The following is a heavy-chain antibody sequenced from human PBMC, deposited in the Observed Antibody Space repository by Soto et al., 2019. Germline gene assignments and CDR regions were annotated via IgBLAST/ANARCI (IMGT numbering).Heavy chain of an antibody. CDR3: ARRPLPIDYFDY. CDR2: IIPIFGTA. J-gene: IGHJ4*02. D-gene: IGHD3-16*02. Sequence: PVKVSCKASGGTFSSYAISWVRQAPGQGLEWMGGIIPIFGTANYAQKFQGRVTITADESTSTAYMELSSLRSEDTAVYYCARRPLPIDYFDYWGQGNLVTVSS. CDR1: GGTFSSYA. V-gene: IGHV1-69*13.